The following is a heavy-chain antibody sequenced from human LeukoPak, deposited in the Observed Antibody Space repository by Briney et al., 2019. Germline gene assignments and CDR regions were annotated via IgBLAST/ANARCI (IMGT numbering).Heavy chain of an antibody. J-gene: IGHJ6*02. Sequence: SETLSLTCAVYGGSFSGYYWSWIRPPPGKGLEWIGEINHSGSTNYNPSLKSRVTISVDTSKNQFSLKLSSVTAADTAVYYCARGLAVADRYYYYGMDVWGQGTTVTVSS. CDR1: GGSFSGYY. CDR3: ARGLAVADRYYYYGMDV. D-gene: IGHD6-19*01. CDR2: INHSGST. V-gene: IGHV4-34*01.